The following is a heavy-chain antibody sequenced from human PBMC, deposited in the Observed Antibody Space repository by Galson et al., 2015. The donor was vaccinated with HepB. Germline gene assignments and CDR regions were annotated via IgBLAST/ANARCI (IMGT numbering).Heavy chain of an antibody. J-gene: IGHJ2*01. CDR1: GYTFTSYA. CDR2: ININTGNP. Sequence: SVKVSCKASGYTFTSYAMNWVRQAPGQGLEWMGWININTGNPTYAQGFTGRFVFSLDTSVSTAYLQISSLKAEDTAVYYCARLPYSSSWYVAWYFDLWGRGTLVTVSS. D-gene: IGHD6-13*01. CDR3: ARLPYSSSWYVAWYFDL. V-gene: IGHV7-4-1*02.